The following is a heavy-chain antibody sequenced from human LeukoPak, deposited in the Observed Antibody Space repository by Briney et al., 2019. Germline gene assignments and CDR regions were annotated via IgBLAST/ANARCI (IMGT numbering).Heavy chain of an antibody. CDR1: GYTFTNYD. D-gene: IGHD7-27*01. V-gene: IGHV1-8*01. CDR2: MNPKSGNT. CDR3: ARVWGSIDY. Sequence: ASVKVSCKTSGYTFTNYDINWVRQATEQGLEWMGWMNPKSGNTGSAQRFQGRVTLTRDTSISTAYMELSSLRSEDTAVYYCARVWGSIDYWGQGTLVTVSS. J-gene: IGHJ4*02.